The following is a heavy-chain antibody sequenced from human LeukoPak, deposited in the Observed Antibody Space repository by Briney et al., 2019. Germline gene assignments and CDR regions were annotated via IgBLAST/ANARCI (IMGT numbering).Heavy chain of an antibody. CDR3: AKDHAGSGRAFEY. CDR2: MSSDGIKS. D-gene: IGHD3-10*01. V-gene: IGHV3-30*18. Sequence: PSETLSLTCTVSGGSISGYYWNWIRQPPGKGLEWVALMSSDGIKSYYADSVKGRFTVSRDTSKDIVYLQMNSLSADDTGIYYCAKDHAGSGRAFEYWGQGTLLTVSS. CDR1: GGSISGYY. J-gene: IGHJ4*02.